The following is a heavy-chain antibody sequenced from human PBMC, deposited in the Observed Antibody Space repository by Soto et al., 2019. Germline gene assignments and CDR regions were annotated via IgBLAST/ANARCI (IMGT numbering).Heavy chain of an antibody. V-gene: IGHV4-31*03. CDR1: GGSISSGGYY. J-gene: IGHJ6*02. CDR3: ARGGSSSDRYYYYYGMDV. CDR2: IYYSGST. D-gene: IGHD6-6*01. Sequence: SETLSLTCTVSGGSISSGGYYWSWIRQHPGKGLEWIGYIYYSGSTYYNPSLKSRVTISVDTSKNQFSLKLSSVTAADTAVYYCARGGSSSDRYYYYYGMDVWGQGTTVTVS.